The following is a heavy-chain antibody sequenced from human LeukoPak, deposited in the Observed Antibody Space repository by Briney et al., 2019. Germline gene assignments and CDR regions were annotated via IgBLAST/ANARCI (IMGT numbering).Heavy chain of an antibody. Sequence: GGSLRLSCAASGFTFRNYGMHWVRQAPGKGLEWVAFIQSDGNYQLYGDSVKGRFTISRDNSKNTLYLQMNSLRAEDTAVYYCARVEIDDSSGYYYDYWGQGTLVTVSS. CDR1: GFTFRNYG. CDR2: IQSDGNYQ. J-gene: IGHJ4*02. D-gene: IGHD3-22*01. CDR3: ARVEIDDSSGYYYDY. V-gene: IGHV3-30*02.